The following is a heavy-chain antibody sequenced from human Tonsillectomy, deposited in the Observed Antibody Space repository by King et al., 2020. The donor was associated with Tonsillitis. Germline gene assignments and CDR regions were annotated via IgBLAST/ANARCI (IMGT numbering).Heavy chain of an antibody. CDR3: ASGSNYGMPV. V-gene: IGHV3-74*01. J-gene: IGHJ6*02. Sequence: VQLVESGGGLVQPGGSLRVSCAASGFTFSSYWMHWVRQAPGQGLVWVSHINTDGSSTSYADSVKGRFTISRDNAKNMLYLQMNSLRAEDTAVYYCASGSNYGMPVWGQGTTVTVSS. CDR2: INTDGSST. CDR1: GFTFSSYW.